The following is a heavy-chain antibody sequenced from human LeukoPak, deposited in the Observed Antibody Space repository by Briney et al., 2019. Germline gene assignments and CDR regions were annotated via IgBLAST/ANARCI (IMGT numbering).Heavy chain of an antibody. CDR3: ARDEITIFGVAPSY. V-gene: IGHV4-61*02. J-gene: IGHJ4*02. CDR2: IYTSGST. Sequence: SETLSLXCTVSGGSISSGSYYWIWIRQPAGKGLEWIGRIYTSGSTNYNPSLKSRVTISVDTSKNQFSLKLSSVTAADTAVYYCARDEITIFGVAPSYWGQGTLVTVSS. D-gene: IGHD3-3*01. CDR1: GGSISSGSYY.